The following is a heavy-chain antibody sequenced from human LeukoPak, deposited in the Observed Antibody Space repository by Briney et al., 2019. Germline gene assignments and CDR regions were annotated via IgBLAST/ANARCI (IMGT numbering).Heavy chain of an antibody. CDR3: ARDFGYYSSTSCSPNAFDI. CDR2: IYTSGST. D-gene: IGHD2-2*03. CDR1: GGSISSYY. V-gene: IGHV4-4*07. J-gene: IGHJ3*02. Sequence: PSETLSLTCTVSGGSISSYYWSWIRQPAGKGLEWIGRIYTSGSTNYNPSLKSRVTMSVDTSKNQFSLKLSSVTAADTAVYYCARDFGYYSSTSCSPNAFDIWGQGTMVTVSS.